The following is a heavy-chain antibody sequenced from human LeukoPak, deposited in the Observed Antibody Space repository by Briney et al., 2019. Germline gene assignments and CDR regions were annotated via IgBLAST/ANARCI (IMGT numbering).Heavy chain of an antibody. Sequence: PGGSLRLSCAASGFTFSSNYMSWVRQAPGKGLEGVSVIYSGGSTYYADSVKGRFTISRDNSKNTLYLQMNSLRAEDTAVYYCATSSDIVVVPAAGYYYGMDVWGQGTTVTVSS. CDR3: ATSSDIVVVPAAGYYYGMDV. D-gene: IGHD2-2*01. J-gene: IGHJ6*02. CDR1: GFTFSSNY. V-gene: IGHV3-66*01. CDR2: IYSGGST.